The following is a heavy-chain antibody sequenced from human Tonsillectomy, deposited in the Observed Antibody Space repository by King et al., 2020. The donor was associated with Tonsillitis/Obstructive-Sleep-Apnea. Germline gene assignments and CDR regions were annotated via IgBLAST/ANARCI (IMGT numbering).Heavy chain of an antibody. Sequence: QLVQSGAEVKKPGESLKISCKGYGYSCTTYWIGWVRQMPGKALEWMGIIYPGDSDTRYSPSFQGQVTITADKSISTAYLQWSSLKASDTAMYYCARHRERYKLELEAFDYWGQGTLVTVSS. CDR1: GYSCTTYW. CDR2: IYPGDSDT. D-gene: IGHD1-7*01. J-gene: IGHJ4*02. CDR3: ARHRERYKLELEAFDY. V-gene: IGHV5-51*01.